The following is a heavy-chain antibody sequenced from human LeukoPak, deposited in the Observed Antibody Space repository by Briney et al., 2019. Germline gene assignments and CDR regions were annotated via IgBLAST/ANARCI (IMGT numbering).Heavy chain of an antibody. J-gene: IGHJ4*02. CDR3: ARVWRGVDTMIVVAQAVFDY. CDR1: GASVSRNW. V-gene: IGHV4-4*02. CDR2: IHQSGGT. D-gene: IGHD3-22*01. Sequence: NPSGTLSLTCAVSGASVSRNWWSWVRQPPGKGLEWIGEIHQSGGTNYNPSLKSRVTMSLDNSNNHFSLKLSSVTAADTAVYYCARVWRGVDTMIVVAQAVFDYWGQGTLVTVSS.